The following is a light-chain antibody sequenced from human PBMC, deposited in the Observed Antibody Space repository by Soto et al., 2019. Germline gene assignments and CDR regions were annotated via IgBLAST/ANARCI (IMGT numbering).Light chain of an antibody. Sequence: DIVMTQSPDSLAVSPGERATISCKSSRSVLYSSNNKNYLAWYQQKPGQPPKLLIYWASTRESGVPDRFSGSGSGTDFTLTISSLQAEDVAAYYCQQHYSTPQTFGQGTKVEIK. CDR1: RSVLYSSNNKNY. J-gene: IGKJ1*01. CDR2: WAS. V-gene: IGKV4-1*01. CDR3: QQHYSTPQT.